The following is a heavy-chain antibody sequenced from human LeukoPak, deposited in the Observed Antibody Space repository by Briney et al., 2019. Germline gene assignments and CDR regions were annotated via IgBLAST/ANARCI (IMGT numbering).Heavy chain of an antibody. CDR3: AREYGDPRLRYFDY. V-gene: IGHV3-48*04. Sequence: GSLRLSCAASGFTFSSYGMGWVRQAPGKGLEWVSYISSSGSTKYYADSVKGRFTISRDNAKNSLYLQMNSLRAEDTAVYYCAREYGDPRLRYFDYWGQGTLVTVSS. J-gene: IGHJ4*02. CDR1: GFTFSSYG. D-gene: IGHD4-17*01. CDR2: ISSSGSTK.